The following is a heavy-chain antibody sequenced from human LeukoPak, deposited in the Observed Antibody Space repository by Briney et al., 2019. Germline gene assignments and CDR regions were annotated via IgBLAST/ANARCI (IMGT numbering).Heavy chain of an antibody. Sequence: GGSLRLSCAASGFTFDDYAMHWVRQAPGKGLEWVSGISWNSGSIGYADSVKGRFTISRDNAKNSLYLQMNSLRAEDTAVYYCARSGYYYHNWFDPWGQGTLVTVSS. J-gene: IGHJ5*02. D-gene: IGHD3-22*01. V-gene: IGHV3-9*01. CDR3: ARSGYYYHNWFDP. CDR2: ISWNSGSI. CDR1: GFTFDDYA.